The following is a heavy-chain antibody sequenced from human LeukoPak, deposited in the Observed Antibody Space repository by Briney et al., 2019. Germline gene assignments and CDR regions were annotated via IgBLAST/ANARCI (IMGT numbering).Heavy chain of an antibody. CDR1: GGSISSGNYY. CDR3: ARGDERYGDLGY. J-gene: IGHJ4*02. D-gene: IGHD4-17*01. Sequence: PSETLSLTCTVSGGSISSGNYYWAWIRQPPGKGLEWIGSMYYSGSTYYNPSLKSRVTISVDTSKNQFSLKLSSVTAADTAVYYCARGDERYGDLGYWGQGTLVTVSS. V-gene: IGHV4-39*07. CDR2: MYYSGST.